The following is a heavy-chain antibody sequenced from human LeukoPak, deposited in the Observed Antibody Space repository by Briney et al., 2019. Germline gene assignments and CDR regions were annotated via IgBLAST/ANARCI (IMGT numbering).Heavy chain of an antibody. Sequence: GGSLRLSCTASGFTFSSYAMSWIRQAPGKGLEWVSYISSSGSTIYYTDSVKGRFTISRDNAKNSLYLQMNSLRAEDTAVYYCASFPYYYDSSGYSTRPIDYWGQGTLVTVSS. CDR2: ISSSGSTI. CDR1: GFTFSSYA. CDR3: ASFPYYYDSSGYSTRPIDY. V-gene: IGHV3-11*01. D-gene: IGHD3-22*01. J-gene: IGHJ4*02.